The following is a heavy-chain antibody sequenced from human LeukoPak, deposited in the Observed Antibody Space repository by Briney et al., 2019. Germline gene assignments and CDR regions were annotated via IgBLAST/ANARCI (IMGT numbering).Heavy chain of an antibody. CDR2: IYYSGST. V-gene: IGHV4-59*01. CDR3: ARDEGRGAFEI. Sequence: KPSGTLSLTCTVSGGSISNYYWSWIRQPPGKGLEWIGYIYYSGSTNYNTSLKSRVTISVDTSKNQFSLKLSSVTAADTAVYYCARDEGRGAFEIWGQGTMVTVSS. CDR1: GGSISNYY. J-gene: IGHJ3*02.